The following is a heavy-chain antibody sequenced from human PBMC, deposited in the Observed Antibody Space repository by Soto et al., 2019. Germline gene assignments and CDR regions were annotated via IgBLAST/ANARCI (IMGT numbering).Heavy chain of an antibody. Sequence: GGSLRLSCAASGFTFSSYGMHWVRQAPGKGLEWVAVIWYDGSNKYYADSVKGRFTISRDNSKNTLYLQMNSLRAEDTAVYYCARGVAAAAGIGLDYWGQGTLVTVPS. CDR1: GFTFSSYG. CDR2: IWYDGSNK. J-gene: IGHJ4*02. V-gene: IGHV3-33*01. D-gene: IGHD6-13*01. CDR3: ARGVAAAAGIGLDY.